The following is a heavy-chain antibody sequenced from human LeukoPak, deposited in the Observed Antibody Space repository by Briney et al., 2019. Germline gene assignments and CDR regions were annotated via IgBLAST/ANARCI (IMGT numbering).Heavy chain of an antibody. D-gene: IGHD4-17*01. V-gene: IGHV3-64*04. CDR3: AKDQSGTVTPYFDY. CDR2: INNNGRDT. Sequence: GGSLRLSCSASGFTFSSFPMHWVRQAPGKGLEYVSAINNNGRDTYYADSVKGRFTISRDNSKNTLYLQMNSLRAEDTAVYYCAKDQSGTVTPYFDYWGQGTLVTVSS. J-gene: IGHJ4*02. CDR1: GFTFSSFP.